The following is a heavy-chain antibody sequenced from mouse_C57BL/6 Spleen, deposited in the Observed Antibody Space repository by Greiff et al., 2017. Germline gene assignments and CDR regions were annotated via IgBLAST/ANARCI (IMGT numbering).Heavy chain of an antibody. Sequence: QVQLQQSGAELVRPGASVKLSCKASGYTFTDYYINWVKQRPGQGLEWIARIYPGSGNTYYNEKFKGKATLTAEKSSSTAYMQLSSLTSEDSAVYFCARGGLLLAMDYWGQGTSVTVSS. J-gene: IGHJ4*01. V-gene: IGHV1-76*01. CDR3: ARGGLLLAMDY. CDR1: GYTFTDYY. D-gene: IGHD2-3*01. CDR2: IYPGSGNT.